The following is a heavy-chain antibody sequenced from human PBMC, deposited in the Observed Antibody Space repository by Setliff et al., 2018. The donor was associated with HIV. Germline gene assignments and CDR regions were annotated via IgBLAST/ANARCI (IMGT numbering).Heavy chain of an antibody. Sequence: PGGSLRLSCAASGFTVSSYWMHWVRQAPGKGLVWVFGMNTDSSSTRYADSVKGRFTISRDNAKNMLYLQMNSLSADDTAVYYCVRGSGYYYFDNWGQGALVTVSS. V-gene: IGHV3-74*01. CDR2: MNTDSSST. CDR3: VRGSGYYYFDN. CDR1: GFTVSSYW. J-gene: IGHJ4*02. D-gene: IGHD3-22*01.